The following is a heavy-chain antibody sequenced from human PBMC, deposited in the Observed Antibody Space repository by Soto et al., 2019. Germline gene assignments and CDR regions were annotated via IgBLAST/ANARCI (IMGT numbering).Heavy chain of an antibody. Sequence: EVQLVESGGGLVQPGGSLRLSCAASGFTFSSYSMNWVRQAPGKGLEWVSYISSSSSTIYYADSVKGRFTISRDKAKNSLYLQMNSLRAEDTAVYYCARDTGSTYYFYYYYMDVWGKGTTVTVSS. D-gene: IGHD3-10*01. CDR1: GFTFSSYS. CDR3: ARDTGSTYYFYYYYMDV. J-gene: IGHJ6*03. V-gene: IGHV3-48*01. CDR2: ISSSSSTI.